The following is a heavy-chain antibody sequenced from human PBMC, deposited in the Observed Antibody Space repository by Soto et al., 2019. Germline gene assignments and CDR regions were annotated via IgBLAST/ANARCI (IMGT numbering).Heavy chain of an antibody. CDR3: ARYGDYVFDY. V-gene: IGHV4-39*01. Sequence: SETLSLTCTVSGGSISSSSYYWGWIRQPPGQGLEWIGSIYYSGSTYYNPSLKSRVTISVDTSKNQFSLKLSSVTAADMAVYSCARYGDYVFDYWGQGTLVTVSS. D-gene: IGHD4-17*01. CDR2: IYYSGST. J-gene: IGHJ4*02. CDR1: GGSISSSSYY.